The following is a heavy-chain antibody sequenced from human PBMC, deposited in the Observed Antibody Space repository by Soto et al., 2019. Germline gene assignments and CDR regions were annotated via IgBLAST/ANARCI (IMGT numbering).Heavy chain of an antibody. V-gene: IGHV3-48*02. J-gene: IGHJ1*01. CDR2: ISSSSSTI. D-gene: IGHD6-13*01. CDR3: ARESDGDSSWYGDSFGYFQH. Sequence: GGSLRLSCAASGFTFSSYSMNWVRQAPGKGLEWVSYISSSSSTIYYADSVKGRFTISRDNAKNSLYLQMNSLRDEDTAVYYCARESDGDSSWYGDSFGYFQHWGQGTLVTVSS. CDR1: GFTFSSYS.